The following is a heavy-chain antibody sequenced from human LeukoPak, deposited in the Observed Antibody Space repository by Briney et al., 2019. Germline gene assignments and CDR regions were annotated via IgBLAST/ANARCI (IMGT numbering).Heavy chain of an antibody. J-gene: IGHJ6*02. CDR3: ALPIGNYYYYYGMDV. Sequence: PGGSLRLSCAASGFTFSHYAMHWVRQAPVKGLEWVAIISYDGSNKYYADSVKGRFTISRDNSKNTLYLQMNSLRAEDTAVYYCALPIGNYYYYYGMDVWGQGTTVTVSS. D-gene: IGHD1-26*01. CDR2: ISYDGSNK. CDR1: GFTFSHYA. V-gene: IGHV3-30-3*01.